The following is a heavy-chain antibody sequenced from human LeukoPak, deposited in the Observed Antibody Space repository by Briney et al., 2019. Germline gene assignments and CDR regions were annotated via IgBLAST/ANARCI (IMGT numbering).Heavy chain of an antibody. V-gene: IGHV3-48*04. Sequence: GGSLRLSCAASGFTFSSYSMNWVRQAPGKGLEWLSYIAASGSTTLYADSVKGRFSISRDNAKNSLHLQMNSLRAEDTAVYYCARGAAGAGSRGDYWGRGTLVTVSS. CDR2: IAASGSTT. CDR1: GFTFSSYS. CDR3: ARGAAGAGSRGDY. D-gene: IGHD6-13*01. J-gene: IGHJ4*02.